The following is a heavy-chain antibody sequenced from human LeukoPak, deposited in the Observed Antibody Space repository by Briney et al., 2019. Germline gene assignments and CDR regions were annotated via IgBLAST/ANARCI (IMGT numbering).Heavy chain of an antibody. CDR3: ATPESGDYSDLQQ. V-gene: IGHV3-73*01. D-gene: IGHD1-26*01. CDR2: ITTKGNNYAT. J-gene: IGHJ1*01. Sequence: PGGSLRLSCAASGFTFSDSPIHWVRQTSGRGLEWIGRITTKGNNYATVYGASVKGKFTISRDDSRKTAYLQMNSLEIEDTALYYCATPESGDYSDLQQWGQGTLVTVSS. CDR1: GFTFSDSP.